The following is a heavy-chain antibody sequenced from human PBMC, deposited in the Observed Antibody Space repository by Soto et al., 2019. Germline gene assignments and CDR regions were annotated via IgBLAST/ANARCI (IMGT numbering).Heavy chain of an antibody. CDR2: TSYTGNT. CDR1: AGPVSPLQ. CDR3: ARDMHAGFTHYFGP. V-gene: IGHV4-59*02. J-gene: IGHJ5*02. D-gene: IGHD1-26*01. Sequence: SQTLSLTCFVSAGPVSPLQWCWIRLFPRQGLCRIAYTSYTGNTTYNPSCQSRVTISLDTSKYQLSLKLTSMPAADTAVYYCARDMHAGFTHYFGPRGQGTLVTVSS.